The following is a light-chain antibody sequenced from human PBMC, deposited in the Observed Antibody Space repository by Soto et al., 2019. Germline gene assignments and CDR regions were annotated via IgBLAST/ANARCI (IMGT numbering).Light chain of an antibody. CDR3: QQYGSSPYT. Sequence: EIVLTQSPGTLSLSPGEGATLSCRASQTIYNNYLAWYQQKPGQAPRLLISGASNRATGIPDRFSGSGSGTDFTLTISRLESEDFAVYYCQQYGSSPYTFGLGTKVDIK. CDR1: QTIYNNY. CDR2: GAS. J-gene: IGKJ2*01. V-gene: IGKV3-20*01.